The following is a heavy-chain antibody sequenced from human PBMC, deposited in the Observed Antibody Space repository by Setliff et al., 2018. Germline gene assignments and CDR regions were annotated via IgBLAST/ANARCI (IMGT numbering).Heavy chain of an antibody. CDR1: GGSLSSHY. CDR2: IHYSGSI. CDR3: ARASWYYDFWSGSEGSGWFDP. D-gene: IGHD3-3*01. Sequence: LSLTCTVSGGSLSSHYWSWIRQPPGKGLEWIGYIHYSGSINYNPSLKSRVTISVDTSKNQFSLKMTSMTAADTAVYYCARASWYYDFWSGSEGSGWFDPWGQGTLVTVSS. V-gene: IGHV4-59*11. J-gene: IGHJ5*02.